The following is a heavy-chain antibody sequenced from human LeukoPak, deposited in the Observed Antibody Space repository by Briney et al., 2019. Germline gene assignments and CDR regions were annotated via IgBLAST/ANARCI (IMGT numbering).Heavy chain of an antibody. CDR1: GGSISSYY. D-gene: IGHD3-10*01. Sequence: SETLSLTCTVSGGSISSYYWSWIRQPPGKGLEWIGYIYYSGSTNYNPSLKSRVTISVDTSKNQFSQKLSSVTAADTAVYYCARGYGSGSYYPRQYYFDYWGQGTLVTVSS. V-gene: IGHV4-59*01. CDR3: ARGYGSGSYYPRQYYFDY. J-gene: IGHJ4*02. CDR2: IYYSGST.